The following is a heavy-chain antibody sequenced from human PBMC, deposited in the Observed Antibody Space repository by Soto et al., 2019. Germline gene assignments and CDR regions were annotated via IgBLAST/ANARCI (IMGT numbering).Heavy chain of an antibody. V-gene: IGHV4-30-4*01. CDR3: ARANVEMATTIGTFDY. CDR1: GGSISSGDYY. D-gene: IGHD1-1*01. J-gene: IGHJ4*02. CDR2: IYYSGST. Sequence: SETLSLTCTVSGGSISSGDYYWSWIRQPPGKGLEWIGYIYYSGSTYYNPSLKSRVTISVDTSKNQFSLKLSSVTAADTAVYYCARANVEMATTIGTFDYWGQGTLVTVSS.